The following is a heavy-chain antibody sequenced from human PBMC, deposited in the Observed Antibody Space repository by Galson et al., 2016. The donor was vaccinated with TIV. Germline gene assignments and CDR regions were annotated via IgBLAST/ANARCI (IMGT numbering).Heavy chain of an antibody. CDR3: AKMDSSGFDYVRRFDF. CDR2: ISAGGGRT. V-gene: IGHV3-23*01. Sequence: SLRLSCAASGFTFSSFAVSWVRQAPGKGLEWVSGISAGGGRTNYAHSVKGRFTISRDNPKNTLYLQMRSLRAEDTAVYFCAKMDSSGFDYVRRFDFWGQGTLATVSS. D-gene: IGHD3-22*01. J-gene: IGHJ4*02. CDR1: GFTFSSFA.